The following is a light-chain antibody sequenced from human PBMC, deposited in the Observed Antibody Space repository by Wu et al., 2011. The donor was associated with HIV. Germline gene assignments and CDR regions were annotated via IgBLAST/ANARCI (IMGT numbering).Light chain of an antibody. V-gene: IGKV3-20*01. Sequence: SNLAWYHQKPGQAPSLLIYDASTGPLASQPGSVHGSGTDFTLTISRLEPEDFAVYYCQQYGRSPITFGQGTRLEIK. CDR2: DAS. J-gene: IGKJ5*01. CDR3: QQYGRSPIT. CDR1: SN.